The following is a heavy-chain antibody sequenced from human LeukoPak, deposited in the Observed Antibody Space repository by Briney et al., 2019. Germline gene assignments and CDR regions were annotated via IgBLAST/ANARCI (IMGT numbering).Heavy chain of an antibody. V-gene: IGHV3-53*01. D-gene: IGHD4-23*01. Sequence: GGSLRLSCAASGFTVSSNYMSWVRQAPGKGLEWVSLIYSGGTTYYADSVKGRFTISRDNSKNTLYLRMNSLRAEDTAVYYCARRGDGGRSFDLWGQGTLVTVSS. CDR1: GFTVSSNY. J-gene: IGHJ4*02. CDR2: IYSGGTT. CDR3: ARRGDGGRSFDL.